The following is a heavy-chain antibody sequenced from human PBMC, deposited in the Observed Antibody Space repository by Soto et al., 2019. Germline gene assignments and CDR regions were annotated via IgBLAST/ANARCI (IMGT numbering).Heavy chain of an antibody. D-gene: IGHD6-13*01. J-gene: IGHJ4*02. CDR1: GFTFSSHA. CDR2: LSDSGISI. Sequence: EVQLLESGGGLVQPGGSLRLSCTASGFTFSSHAMTWVRQAPGKGLELVSGLSDSGISIYYADSVKGRLTISRDNSKNTLYLQIHTLRAEATAVYYCAKVSSSWYAGFFDLWGQGTLVTVSA. V-gene: IGHV3-23*01. CDR3: AKVSSSWYAGFFDL.